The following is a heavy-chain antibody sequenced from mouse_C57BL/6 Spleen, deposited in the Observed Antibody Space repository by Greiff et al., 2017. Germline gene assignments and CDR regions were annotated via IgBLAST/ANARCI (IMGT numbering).Heavy chain of an antibody. D-gene: IGHD2-1*01. CDR1: GYNFKSYD. Sequence: VQLQQSGPELVKPGASVTLSCKASGYNFKSYDINWVKQRPGQGLEWIGWIYPRDGSTKYNEKFKGKATLTVDTSSSTAYMELHSLTSEDSAVYFCARRYYGNVAWFAYWGQGTLVTVSA. CDR2: IYPRDGST. J-gene: IGHJ3*01. V-gene: IGHV1-85*01. CDR3: ARRYYGNVAWFAY.